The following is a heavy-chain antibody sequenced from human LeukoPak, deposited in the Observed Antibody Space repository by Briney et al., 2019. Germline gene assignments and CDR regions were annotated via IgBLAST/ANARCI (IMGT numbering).Heavy chain of an antibody. CDR2: IYYSGST. CDR1: GGSISSYY. V-gene: IGHV4-59*01. Sequence: SETLSLTCTVSGGSISSYYWSWIRQPPGKGLEWIGYIYYSGSTNYNPSLKSRVTISVDTSKNQFSLKLSSVTAADTAVYYCARSAGFGESPDYWGQGTLVTVSS. CDR3: ARSAGFGESPDY. D-gene: IGHD3-10*01. J-gene: IGHJ4*02.